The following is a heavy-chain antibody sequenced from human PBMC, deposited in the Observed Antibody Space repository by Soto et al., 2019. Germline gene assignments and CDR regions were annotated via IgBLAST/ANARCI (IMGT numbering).Heavy chain of an antibody. CDR3: AKFRQWLVRYFDL. D-gene: IGHD6-19*01. V-gene: IGHV3-23*01. Sequence: VHLLESGGGLVQPGGSLRLSCAASGFTFSSYAMSWVRQAPGKGLEWVSAISGSGGSTYYADSVKGRFTISRDNSKNTLYLQMNSLRAEDTAVYYCAKFRQWLVRYFDLWGRGTLVTVSS. J-gene: IGHJ2*01. CDR2: ISGSGGST. CDR1: GFTFSSYA.